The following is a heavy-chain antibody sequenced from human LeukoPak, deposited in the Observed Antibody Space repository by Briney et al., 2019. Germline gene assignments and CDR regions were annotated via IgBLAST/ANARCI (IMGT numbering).Heavy chain of an antibody. V-gene: IGHV3-21*04. D-gene: IGHD1-26*01. CDR2: ISSSSSYI. J-gene: IGHJ6*03. CDR1: GFTFSSYS. CDR3: ARMGNLQLSGSFSYYYYYYMDV. Sequence: PGGSLRLSCAASGFTFSSYSMNWVRQAPGKGLEWVSSISSSSSYIYYADSVKGRFTISRDNAKNSLYLQMNSLRAEDTALYYCARMGNLQLSGSFSYYYYYYMDVWGKGTTVTVSS.